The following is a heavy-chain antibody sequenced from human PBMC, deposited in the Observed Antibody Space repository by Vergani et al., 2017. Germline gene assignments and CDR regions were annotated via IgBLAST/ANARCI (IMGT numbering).Heavy chain of an antibody. CDR3: ASLGGGSGWYYYYMDV. D-gene: IGHD6-19*01. CDR2: INPNSGGT. V-gene: IGHV1-2*02. CDR1: GYTFTGYY. J-gene: IGHJ6*03. Sequence: QVQLVQSGAEVKKPGASVKVSCKASGYTFTGYYMHWVRQAPGRGLEWMGWINPNSGGTNYAQKFQGRVTMTRDTSISTAYMELSRLRSDDTAVYYCASLGGGSGWYYYYMDVWGKGTTVTVSS.